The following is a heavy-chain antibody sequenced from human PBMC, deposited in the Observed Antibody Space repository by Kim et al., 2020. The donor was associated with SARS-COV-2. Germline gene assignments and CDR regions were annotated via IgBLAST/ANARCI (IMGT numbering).Heavy chain of an antibody. V-gene: IGHV3-21*01. CDR3: ARFRDYSSGSDFDY. D-gene: IGHD3-22*01. J-gene: IGHJ4*02. Sequence: GGSLRLSCAASGFTFSSYSMNWVRQAPGKGLEWVSSISSSSSFIYYADSVKGRFTISRDNAKNSLYLQMNSLRAEDTAVYYCARFRDYSSGSDFDYWGQGTLVTVSS. CDR2: ISSSSSFI. CDR1: GFTFSSYS.